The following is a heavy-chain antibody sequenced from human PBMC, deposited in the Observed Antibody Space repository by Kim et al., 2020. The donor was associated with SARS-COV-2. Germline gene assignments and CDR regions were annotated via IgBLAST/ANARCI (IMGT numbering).Heavy chain of an antibody. D-gene: IGHD6-13*01. J-gene: IGHJ4*02. CDR3: ARAGPYASSWYYFDY. V-gene: IGHV4-61*02. Sequence: PSLKSRVTISGDTSKNQFSLKLSSVTAADTAVYYCARAGPYASSWYYFDYWGQGTLVTVSS.